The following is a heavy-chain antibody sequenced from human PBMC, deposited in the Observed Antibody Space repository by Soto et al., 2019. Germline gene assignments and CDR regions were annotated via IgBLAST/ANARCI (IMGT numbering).Heavy chain of an antibody. V-gene: IGHV4-31*03. CDR1: GGSISSGGYY. CDR2: IYYSGNA. Sequence: SETLSLTCTVSGGSISSGGYYWSWIRQHPGKGLEWIGYIYYSGNAYYNPSLKSRVTISVDTSKNQFSLKLSSVTAADTAVYYCARDAAPVTEYCTAGDCPNWFDPWGQGTLVTVSS. CDR3: ARDAAPVTEYCTAGDCPNWFDP. J-gene: IGHJ5*02. D-gene: IGHD2-8*02.